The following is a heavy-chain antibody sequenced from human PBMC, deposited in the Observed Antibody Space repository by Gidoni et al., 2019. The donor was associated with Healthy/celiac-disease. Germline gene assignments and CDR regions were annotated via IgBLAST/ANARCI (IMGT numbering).Heavy chain of an antibody. J-gene: IGHJ6*02. CDR3: ARDNVDIVATTLDPYYYGMDV. Sequence: EVQLVESGGGLVQPGGSLTLSCAASGFTVSSNYMSWVRQAPGKGLEWVSVIFSGGSTYYADSVKGRLTISTDNSKNTLYLQMNSLIAEDTAVYYCARDNVDIVATTLDPYYYGMDVWGQGTTVTVSS. D-gene: IGHD5-12*01. CDR2: IFSGGST. CDR1: GFTVSSNY. V-gene: IGHV3-66*01.